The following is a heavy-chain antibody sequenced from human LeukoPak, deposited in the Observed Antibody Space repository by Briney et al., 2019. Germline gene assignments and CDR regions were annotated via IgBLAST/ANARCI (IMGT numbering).Heavy chain of an antibody. CDR2: ISGSGGST. J-gene: IGHJ6*04. CDR3: AAIVVVPAAATEYGMDV. Sequence: GGSLRLSCAASGFTFSSYAMSWVRQAPGKGLEWVSAISGSGGSTYYADSVKGQFTISRDNSKNTLYLQMNSLRAEDTAVYYCAAIVVVPAAATEYGMDVWGKGTTVTVSS. CDR1: GFTFSSYA. V-gene: IGHV3-23*01. D-gene: IGHD2-2*01.